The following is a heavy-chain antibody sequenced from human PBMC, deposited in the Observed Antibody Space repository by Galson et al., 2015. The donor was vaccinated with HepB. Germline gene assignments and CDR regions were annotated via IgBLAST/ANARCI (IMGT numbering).Heavy chain of an antibody. V-gene: IGHV3-30*02. D-gene: IGHD6-19*01. CDR1: GFTFSSYG. CDR3: AKENSRYSSGWAPFDY. J-gene: IGHJ4*02. Sequence: SLRLSCAASGFTFSSYGMHWVRQAPGKGLEWVAFIRYDGSNKYYADSVKGRFTISRDNSENTLYLQMNSLRAEDTAVYYCAKENSRYSSGWAPFDYWGQGTLVTVSS. CDR2: IRYDGSNK.